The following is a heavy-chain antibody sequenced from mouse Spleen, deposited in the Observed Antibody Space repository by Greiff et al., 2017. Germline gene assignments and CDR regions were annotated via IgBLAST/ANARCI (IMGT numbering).Heavy chain of an antibody. V-gene: IGHV1-9*01. Sequence: QVQLQQPGAELMKPGASVKISCKATGYTFSSYWIEWVKQRPGHGLEWIGEIVPGSGCTNYNEKFKGKATFTADTSSNTAYMQLSSLTSEDSAVYYCARNHYSYAMAYWGQGTSVTVSS. CDR1: GYTFSSYW. J-gene: IGHJ4*01. D-gene: IGHD1-2*01. CDR2: IVPGSGCT. CDR3: ARNHYSYAMAY.